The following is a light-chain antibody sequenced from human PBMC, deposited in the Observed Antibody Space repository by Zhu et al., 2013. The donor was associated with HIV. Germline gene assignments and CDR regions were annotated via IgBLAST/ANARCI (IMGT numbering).Light chain of an antibody. CDR1: QSISNY. CDR2: KAS. J-gene: IGKJ2*03. CDR3: QQLNSYPQS. V-gene: IGKV1-5*03. Sequence: DIRMTQSPSTLSASVGDRVTITCRASQSISNYLAWYQQKPGTAPRLLIYKASTLESGVPSRFSGSGSATEFTLTISRLQPDDFATYYCQQLNSYPQSFGQGTKLEIK.